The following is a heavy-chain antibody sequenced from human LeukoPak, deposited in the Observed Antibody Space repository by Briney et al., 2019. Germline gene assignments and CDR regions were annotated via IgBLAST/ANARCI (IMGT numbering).Heavy chain of an antibody. CDR3: ATSDYDILTGSEWFDP. CDR2: IYHSGST. CDR1: GGSISSSNW. D-gene: IGHD3-9*01. J-gene: IGHJ5*02. V-gene: IGHV4-4*02. Sequence: PSETLSFTCAVSGGSISSSNWWSWVRQPPGKGLEWIGEIYHSGSTNYNPSLKSRVTISVDKSKNQFSLKLSSVTAADTAVYYCATSDYDILTGSEWFDPWGQGTLVTVSS.